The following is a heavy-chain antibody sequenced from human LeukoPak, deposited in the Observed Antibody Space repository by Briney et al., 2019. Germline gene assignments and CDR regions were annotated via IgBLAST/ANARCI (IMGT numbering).Heavy chain of an antibody. CDR1: GFTFSSYS. V-gene: IGHV3-33*06. J-gene: IGHJ3*02. D-gene: IGHD1-26*01. CDR3: AKLNRIVGAFGAFDI. Sequence: GGSLRLSCAASGFTFSSYSMNWVRQAPGKGLEWVAVIWNDGSDKYYADSVKGRFTISRDNSKNTLYLQMNSLRAEDTAVYYCAKLNRIVGAFGAFDIWGQGTMVTVSS. CDR2: IWNDGSDK.